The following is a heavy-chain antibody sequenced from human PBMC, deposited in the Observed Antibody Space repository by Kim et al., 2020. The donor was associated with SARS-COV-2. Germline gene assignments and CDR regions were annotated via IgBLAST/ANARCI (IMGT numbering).Heavy chain of an antibody. D-gene: IGHD6-13*01. CDR2: ISSNGGST. J-gene: IGHJ6*02. CDR1: GFTFSSYA. CDR3: VKSIASSGTGGFGYYYYGMDV. V-gene: IGHV3-64D*09. Sequence: GGSLRLSCSASGFTFSSYAMHWVRQAPGKGLEYVSAISSNGGSTYYADSVKGRFTISRDNSKNTLYLQMSSLRAEDTAVYYCVKSIASSGTGGFGYYYYGMDVWGQGTTVTVSS.